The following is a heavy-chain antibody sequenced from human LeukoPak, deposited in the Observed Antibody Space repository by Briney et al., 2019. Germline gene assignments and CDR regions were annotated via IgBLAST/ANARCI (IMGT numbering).Heavy chain of an antibody. CDR3: ARGLRGIVVVPAAIGGCWFDP. D-gene: IGHD2-2*01. Sequence: ASVKVSCKASGYTFTGYYMHWVRQAPGQGLEWMGRINPNSGGTNYAQKFQGRVTMTRDTSISTAYMELSRLRSDDTAVYYCARGLRGIVVVPAAIGGCWFDPWGQGTLVTVSS. CDR2: INPNSGGT. CDR1: GYTFTGYY. J-gene: IGHJ5*02. V-gene: IGHV1-2*06.